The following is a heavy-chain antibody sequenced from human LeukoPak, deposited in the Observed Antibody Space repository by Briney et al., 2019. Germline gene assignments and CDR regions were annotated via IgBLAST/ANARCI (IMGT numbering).Heavy chain of an antibody. CDR2: INHSGST. CDR1: GGSFSGYY. V-gene: IGHV4-34*01. D-gene: IGHD6-19*01. Sequence: SETLSLTCAVYGGSFSGYYWSWIRQPPGKGLEWIGEINHSGSTNYNPSLKSRVTISVDTSKNQFSLKLSSVTAADTAVYYCAKCDGSSVWCHFDYWGQGTLVTVSS. J-gene: IGHJ4*02. CDR3: AKCDGSSVWCHFDY.